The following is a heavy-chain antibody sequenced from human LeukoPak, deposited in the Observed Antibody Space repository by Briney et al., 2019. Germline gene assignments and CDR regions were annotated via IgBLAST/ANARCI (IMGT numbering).Heavy chain of an antibody. CDR3: ATYSILNAREFRY. V-gene: IGHV3-7*01. Sequence: PGGSLRLSCAGSGFTFSNSWMGWVRQAPGKGLEWVANGQHIGGETYYVDSVKGRFTISRDNAKNSVYLQMNSLGADDTAVYYCATYSILNAREFRYWGQGTLVTVTS. CDR1: GFTFSNSW. CDR2: GQHIGGET. D-gene: IGHD4-11*01. J-gene: IGHJ1*01.